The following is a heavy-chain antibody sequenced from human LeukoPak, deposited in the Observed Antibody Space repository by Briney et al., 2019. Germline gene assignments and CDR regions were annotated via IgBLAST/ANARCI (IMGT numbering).Heavy chain of an antibody. J-gene: IGHJ5*01. CDR3: AREFRSGYNSRWFDY. D-gene: IGHD6-19*01. CDR1: AIILSSNW. CDR2: IKQDGSEK. Sequence: PGGSLRLSCAASAIILSSNWMSWVRQAPGKGLEWVANIKQDGSEKWYVDSVKGRFTTSRDNAKNSLYLQMNSLRVEDTAVYYCAREFRSGYNSRWFDYWGQGTLVTVSS. V-gene: IGHV3-7*01.